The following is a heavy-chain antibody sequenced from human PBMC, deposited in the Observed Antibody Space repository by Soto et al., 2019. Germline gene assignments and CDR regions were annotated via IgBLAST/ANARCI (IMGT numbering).Heavy chain of an antibody. Sequence: ASVKVSCKASGGTFSSYAISWVRQAPGQGLEWMGIINPSGGRTSYAQKFQGRVTMTRDTSTSTVYMELSSLRSDDTAVYYCARVWYDGNSGAFDIWGQGTKVTVSS. CDR3: ARVWYDGNSGAFDI. D-gene: IGHD3-10*01. V-gene: IGHV1-46*01. CDR2: INPSGGRT. CDR1: GGTFSSYA. J-gene: IGHJ3*02.